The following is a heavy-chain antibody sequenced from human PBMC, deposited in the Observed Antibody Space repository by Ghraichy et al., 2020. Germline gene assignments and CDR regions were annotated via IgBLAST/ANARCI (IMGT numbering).Heavy chain of an antibody. D-gene: IGHD2-8*01. V-gene: IGHV4-59*01. CDR3: AREVFRDCTRSTRYTHKIDP. J-gene: IGHJ5*02. CDR2: AYYSGRT. Sequence: SETLSLTCTVSGGSITSFFWSWIRQPPGKGLEWIGYAYYSGRTNYNPSLKSRVTISVDTSKNQFSLNLNSVTAADTAVYYCAREVFRDCTRSTRYTHKIDPWGQGTTVTVSS. CDR1: GGSITSFF.